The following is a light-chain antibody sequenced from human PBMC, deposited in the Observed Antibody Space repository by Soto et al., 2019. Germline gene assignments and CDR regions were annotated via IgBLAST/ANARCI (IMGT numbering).Light chain of an antibody. CDR1: TFNIGNNY. V-gene: IGLV1-51*01. CDR2: DNS. J-gene: IGLJ3*02. Sequence: QSVLTQPPSVSAALGQKVTISCSGNTFNIGNNYVAWYQQLPGTAPKLLIYDNSERPSGIPDRFSASKSGTSATLGITGLQTGDEADYYCGSWDNSLSVVVFGGGTKVTVL. CDR3: GSWDNSLSVVV.